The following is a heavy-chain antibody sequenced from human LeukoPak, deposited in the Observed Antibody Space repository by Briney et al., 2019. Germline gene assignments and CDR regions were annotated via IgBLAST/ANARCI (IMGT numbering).Heavy chain of an antibody. CDR1: GFTFSSYG. CDR3: AKVWSGSYETVDVDY. V-gene: IGHV3-23*01. Sequence: GGSLRLSCAASGFTFSSYGMSWVRQAPGKGLEWVSAISGSGGSTYYADSVKGRFTISRDNSKNTLYLQMNSLRAEDTAVYYCAKVWSGSYETVDVDYWGQGTLVTVSS. CDR2: ISGSGGST. D-gene: IGHD1-26*01. J-gene: IGHJ4*02.